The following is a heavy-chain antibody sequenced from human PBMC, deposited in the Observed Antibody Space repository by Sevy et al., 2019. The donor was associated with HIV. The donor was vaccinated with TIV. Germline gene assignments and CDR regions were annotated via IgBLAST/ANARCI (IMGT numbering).Heavy chain of an antibody. J-gene: IGHJ4*02. CDR1: GFTFATYW. V-gene: IGHV3-7*01. D-gene: IGHD3-16*02. CDR3: ARALADWGSFHYSS. CDR2: IKQDGTDK. Sequence: GGSLRLSCAASGFTFATYWMTWVRQAPGKGLEWVAYIKQDGTDKYYVDSVRGRFAISRDNAKNSLYLHMCGLRAEDTAVYYCARALADWGSFHYSSWGRGTLVTVSS.